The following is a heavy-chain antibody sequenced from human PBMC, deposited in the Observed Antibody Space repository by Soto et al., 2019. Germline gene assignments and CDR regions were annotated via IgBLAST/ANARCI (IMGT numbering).Heavy chain of an antibody. CDR1: GFIFTDYR. V-gene: IGHV3-74*01. Sequence: PGGSLRLSCAASGFIFTDYRLHWVRQVPGEGLEWLSRINPDGTSTDYADSVKGRFTVSRDNAKNTLYLQMNSLRAEDTAVYYCARKGEVTGLKYWGQGTLVTVSS. D-gene: IGHD1-20*01. CDR2: INPDGTST. J-gene: IGHJ4*02. CDR3: ARKGEVTGLKY.